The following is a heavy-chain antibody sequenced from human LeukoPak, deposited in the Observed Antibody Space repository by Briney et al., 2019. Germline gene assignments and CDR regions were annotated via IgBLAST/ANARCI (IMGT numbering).Heavy chain of an antibody. CDR2: INTDGSST. CDR3: ATGSGDAFDI. CDR1: GFTFSNAW. J-gene: IGHJ4*02. D-gene: IGHD7-27*01. V-gene: IGHV3-74*01. Sequence: PGGSLRLSCAASGFTFSNAWMSWVRQAPGKGLVWVSRINTDGSSTSYADSVKGRFTISRDNAKNTLYLQMNSLRAEDTAVYYCATGSGDAFDIWGQGTLVTVSS.